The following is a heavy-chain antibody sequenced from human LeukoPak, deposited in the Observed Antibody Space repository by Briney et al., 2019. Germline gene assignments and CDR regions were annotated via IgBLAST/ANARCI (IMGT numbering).Heavy chain of an antibody. Sequence: PSETLSLTCAVYGGSFSGYYWSWIRQPPGKGLEWFGYVSDSGTTNYNPSLKSRVTISVDTSKIQFSLKLSSVTAADTAVYYCARVSWFPGTSYYYMDVWGKGTTVTVSS. J-gene: IGHJ6*03. CDR2: VSDSGTT. D-gene: IGHD1-1*01. CDR1: GGSFSGYY. CDR3: ARVSWFPGTSYYYMDV. V-gene: IGHV4-59*01.